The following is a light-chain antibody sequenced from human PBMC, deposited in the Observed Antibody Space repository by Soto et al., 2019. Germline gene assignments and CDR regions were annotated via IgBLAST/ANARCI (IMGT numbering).Light chain of an antibody. CDR1: SSDVGSYNL. CDR2: EGS. V-gene: IGLV2-23*01. CDR3: CSYAGSSTYV. J-gene: IGLJ1*01. Sequence: QSVLTQPASVSGSPGQSITLSCTGTSSDVGSYNLVSWYQQHPGKAPKLMIYEGSKRPSGVSNRFSGSKSGNTASLTISGLQAEDEANYYCCSYAGSSTYVFGTGTKVPVL.